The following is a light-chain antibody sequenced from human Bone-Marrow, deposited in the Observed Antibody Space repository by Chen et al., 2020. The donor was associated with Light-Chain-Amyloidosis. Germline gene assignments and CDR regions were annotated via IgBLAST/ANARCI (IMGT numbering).Light chain of an antibody. V-gene: IGKV3-20*01. J-gene: IGKJ4*01. CDR1: QTISSNY. Sequence: EIVLTQSPGTLSLSPGEGANLSCRASQTISSNYLTCYQQKFGQAPRLLIYGSSSRATGIPGRFTGSGSGTDFTLTINRLEPEDFAMYYCQQYGTSPLTVGGGTKVEIK. CDR2: GSS. CDR3: QQYGTSPLT.